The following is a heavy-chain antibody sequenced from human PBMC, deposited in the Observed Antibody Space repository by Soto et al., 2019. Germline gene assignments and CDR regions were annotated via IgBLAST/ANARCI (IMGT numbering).Heavy chain of an antibody. Sequence: TGGSLRLSCAASGFTFISYAMSWVRKAQGKGLEWVSAISGSGGSTYYADSVKGRFTISRDNSKNTLYLQMNSLRAEDTAVYYCAKARAQYYDFWSGYPVDYWGQGTLVTVSS. CDR3: AKARAQYYDFWSGYPVDY. CDR2: ISGSGGST. D-gene: IGHD3-3*01. V-gene: IGHV3-23*01. J-gene: IGHJ4*02. CDR1: GFTFISYA.